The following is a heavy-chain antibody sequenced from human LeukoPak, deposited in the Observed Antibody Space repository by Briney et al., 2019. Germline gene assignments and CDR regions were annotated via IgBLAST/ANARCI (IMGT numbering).Heavy chain of an antibody. Sequence: GGSLRLSCAASGFTFSSNWMSWVRQAPGKGLEWVANIKQDGSEKYYVDSVKGRFTISRDNAKNSLYLQMNSLRAEDTAVYYCARGLGIGMGFHYWGQGTLVTVSS. J-gene: IGHJ4*02. CDR1: GFTFSSNW. CDR3: ARGLGIGMGFHY. D-gene: IGHD7-27*01. CDR2: IKQDGSEK. V-gene: IGHV3-7*01.